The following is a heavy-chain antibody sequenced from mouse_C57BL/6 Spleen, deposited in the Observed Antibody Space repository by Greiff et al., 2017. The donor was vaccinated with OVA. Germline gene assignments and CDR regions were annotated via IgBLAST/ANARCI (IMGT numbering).Heavy chain of an antibody. CDR2: ISYSGST. V-gene: IGHV3-8*01. CDR3: ASHYYGRGEFAY. CDR1: GYSITSDY. J-gene: IGHJ3*01. D-gene: IGHD1-1*01. Sequence: EVKLQESGPGLAKPSQPLPLTCSVTGYSITSDYWNWIRKFPGNKLEYMGYISYSGSTYYNPSLKSRISITRDTSKNQYYLQLNSVTTEDTATDYCASHYYGRGEFAYWGQGTLVTVSA.